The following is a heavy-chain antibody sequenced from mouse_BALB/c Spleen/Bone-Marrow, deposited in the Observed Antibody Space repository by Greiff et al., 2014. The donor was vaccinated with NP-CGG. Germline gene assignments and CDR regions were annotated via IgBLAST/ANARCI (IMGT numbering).Heavy chain of an antibody. V-gene: IGHV14-4*02. D-gene: IGHD2-4*01. J-gene: IGHJ2*01. CDR3: NARGDYDFDYFDY. Sequence: VQLKESGAELVRSGASVKLSCTASGFKIKDYYMHWGEQRPEQGLGWVGWIDPENGDTEYAPKFQGKATMTADASSNTAYLQLSSLTSEDTAVYYCNARGDYDFDYFDYWGQGTTLTVSS. CDR1: GFKIKDYY. CDR2: IDPENGDT.